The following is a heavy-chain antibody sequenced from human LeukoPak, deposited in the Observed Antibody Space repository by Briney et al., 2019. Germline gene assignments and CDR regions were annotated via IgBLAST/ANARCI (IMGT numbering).Heavy chain of an antibody. CDR3: ARVAGQLDP. J-gene: IGHJ5*02. Sequence: SETLSLTCTVSGGSISSSSYYWGWIRQPPGKGLEWIGSIYYSGSTYYNPSLESRVTISVDTSKNQFSLKLSSVTAADTAVYYCARVAGQLDPWGQGTLVTVSS. D-gene: IGHD6-19*01. V-gene: IGHV4-39*07. CDR1: GGSISSSSYY. CDR2: IYYSGST.